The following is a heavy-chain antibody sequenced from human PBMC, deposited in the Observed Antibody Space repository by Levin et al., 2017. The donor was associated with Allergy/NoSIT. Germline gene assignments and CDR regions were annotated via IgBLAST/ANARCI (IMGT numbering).Heavy chain of an antibody. CDR3: ARAISGYFDY. CDR1: GFSFSTYS. V-gene: IGHV3-7*01. CDR2: INEDGSNK. Sequence: GESLKISCAASGFSFSTYSMSWVRQAPGKGLEWVASINEDGSNKDHVDSVKGRFTISRDNAKNSLSLQMNSLRDEDTAVYYCARAISGYFDYWGLGTLVSVSS. D-gene: IGHD2-15*01. J-gene: IGHJ4*02.